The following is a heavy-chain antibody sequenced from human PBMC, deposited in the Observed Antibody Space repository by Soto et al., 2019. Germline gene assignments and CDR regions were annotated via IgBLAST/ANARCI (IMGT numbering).Heavy chain of an antibody. D-gene: IGHD6-19*01. CDR2: ISSNGSYK. CDR3: ARDMYSSDYFVKWFEP. CDR1: GFTFSSYS. J-gene: IGHJ5*02. V-gene: IGHV3-21*01. Sequence: GGSLRLSCAASGFTFSSYSMNWVRQAPGKGLEWVSVISSNGSYKYYADSVKGRVTISRDNSNHSLYLQLNSLRGEDTAMYYCARDMYSSDYFVKWFEPWGQGTLVTVS.